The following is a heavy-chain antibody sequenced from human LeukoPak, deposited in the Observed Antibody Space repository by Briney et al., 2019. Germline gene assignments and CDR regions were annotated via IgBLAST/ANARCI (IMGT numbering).Heavy chain of an antibody. J-gene: IGHJ4*02. CDR1: GGSVSSGSYY. CDR3: ARGGVAGPVDY. Sequence: SETLSLTCTVSGGSVSSGSYYWSWLRQPPGKGLEWIGYIYYSGSTNYNPSLKSRVTISVDTSKNRFSLKLSSVTAADTAVYYCARGGVAGPVDYWGQGTLVTVSS. D-gene: IGHD6-19*01. CDR2: IYYSGST. V-gene: IGHV4-61*01.